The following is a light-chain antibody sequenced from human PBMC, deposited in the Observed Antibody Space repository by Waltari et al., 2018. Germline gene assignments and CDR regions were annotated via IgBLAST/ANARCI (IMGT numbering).Light chain of an antibody. CDR1: QTVSTIA. V-gene: IGKV3-20*01. Sequence: EIVLTQSPGTLSLSPGDRATLSCRASQTVSTIALSWYQQKPGQAPRVILYSTYNRATGIPDRFSGSGSGTDFTLTINRLAPEDFAMYYCQQYDGIVVTFGGGTKVEI. CDR2: STY. J-gene: IGKJ4*01. CDR3: QQYDGIVVT.